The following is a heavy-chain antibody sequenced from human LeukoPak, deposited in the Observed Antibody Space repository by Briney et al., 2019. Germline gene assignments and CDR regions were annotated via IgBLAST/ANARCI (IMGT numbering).Heavy chain of an antibody. V-gene: IGHV1-46*01. Sequence: GASVEVSCKASGYTFTSYYIHWVRQAPGQGLEWMGIINPSGGSTNYAQKFRGRVTMTRDTSTSTVHMQLSSLRSEDTAVYYCARGDHVRIYAESAFDIWGQGTMVSVSS. CDR2: INPSGGST. J-gene: IGHJ3*02. CDR1: GYTFTSYY. D-gene: IGHD5/OR15-5a*01. CDR3: ARGDHVRIYAESAFDI.